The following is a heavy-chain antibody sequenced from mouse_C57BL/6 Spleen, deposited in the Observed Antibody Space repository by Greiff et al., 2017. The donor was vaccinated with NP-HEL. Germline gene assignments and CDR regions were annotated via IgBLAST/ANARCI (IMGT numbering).Heavy chain of an antibody. J-gene: IGHJ1*03. D-gene: IGHD4-1*01. CDR2: IYPGGGYT. V-gene: IGHV1-63*01. CDR1: GYTFTNYW. CDR3: ARKGTGTRYFDV. Sequence: VQLQQSGAELVRPGTSVKMSCKASGYTFTNYWIGWAKQRPGHGLEWIGDIYPGGGYTNYNEKVKGKATLTEDKSSSTAYMQFSSLTSEDSAIYYGARKGTGTRYFDVWGTGTTVTVSS.